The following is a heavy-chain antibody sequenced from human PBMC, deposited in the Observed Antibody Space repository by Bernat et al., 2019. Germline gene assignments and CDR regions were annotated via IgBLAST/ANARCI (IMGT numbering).Heavy chain of an antibody. Sequence: QVQLQESGPGLVKPSETLSLTCAVSGYSISSGYYWGWIRQPPGKGLEWIGSIDHSGSTYYNPSLKSRVTISVDTSKNQFSLKLSSVTAADTAVYYCARGGDYLWGPTNWFDPWGQGTLVTVSS. J-gene: IGHJ5*02. CDR3: ARGGDYLWGPTNWFDP. CDR1: GYSISSGYY. D-gene: IGHD4-17*01. V-gene: IGHV4-38-2*01. CDR2: IDHSGST.